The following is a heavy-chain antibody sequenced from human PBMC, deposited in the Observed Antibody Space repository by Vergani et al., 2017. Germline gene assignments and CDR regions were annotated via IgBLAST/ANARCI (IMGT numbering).Heavy chain of an antibody. D-gene: IGHD6-19*01. CDR1: GASIRSSNYY. V-gene: IGHV4-39*01. Sequence: QLQLQESGPGLVKPSATLSLTCSVSGASIRSSNYYWGWIRQPPGKGLEWIASIYYSGSTYYNPSFKSRVTISVDTSKNQFSLKLSSVTAADTAVYFCARHSTVAWLVKLGWIDPWGQGILVTVSS. CDR3: ARHSTVAWLVKLGWIDP. CDR2: IYYSGST. J-gene: IGHJ5*02.